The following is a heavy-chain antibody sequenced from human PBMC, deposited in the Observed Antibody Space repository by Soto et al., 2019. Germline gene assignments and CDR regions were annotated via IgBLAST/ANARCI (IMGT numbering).Heavy chain of an antibody. Sequence: QVQLVQSGAEVKIPGTSVKVSCKASAYTFTGYFIHWLRHAPGEGLEWMGRINPNSGATNYARKFQDRVTMTRDTSINTAYMELSSLRSDDTAIYYCANLPPTADWFDPWGQGTLVTVSS. D-gene: IGHD2-21*02. V-gene: IGHV1-2*06. CDR3: ANLPPTADWFDP. CDR2: INPNSGAT. CDR1: AYTFTGYF. J-gene: IGHJ5*02.